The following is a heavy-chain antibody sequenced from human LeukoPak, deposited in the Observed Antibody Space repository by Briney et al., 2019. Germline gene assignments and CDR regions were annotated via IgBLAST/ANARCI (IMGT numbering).Heavy chain of an antibody. V-gene: IGHV3-15*01. J-gene: IGHJ4*02. D-gene: IGHD5-18*01. CDR2: IKGKIDGGTT. CDR3: ARAHERQLWSSGVDY. Sequence: GGSLRLSCAASGFTFTNAWMSWVRQAPGKGLEWVGRIKGKIDGGTTDYAAPVKGRFTISRDDSKNTLYLQMNSLKTEDTAVYYCARAHERQLWSSGVDYWGQGTLVTVSS. CDR1: GFTFTNAW.